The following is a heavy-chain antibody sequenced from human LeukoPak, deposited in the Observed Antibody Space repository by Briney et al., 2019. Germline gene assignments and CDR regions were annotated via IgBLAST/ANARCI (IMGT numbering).Heavy chain of an antibody. CDR1: GGTFSSYA. CDR3: ARDMRTYYYDSSGYYGFDY. V-gene: IGHV1-69*01. J-gene: IGHJ4*02. CDR2: IIPIFGTA. D-gene: IGHD3-22*01. Sequence: SVKVSCKASGGTFSSYAISWVRQAPGQGLEWMGGIIPIFGTANYAQKFQGRVTITADESTSTAYIELSSLRSEDTAVYYCARDMRTYYYDSSGYYGFDYWGQGTLVTVSS.